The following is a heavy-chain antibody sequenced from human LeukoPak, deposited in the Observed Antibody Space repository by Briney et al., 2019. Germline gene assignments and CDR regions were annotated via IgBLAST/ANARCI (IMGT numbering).Heavy chain of an antibody. CDR2: INPSGGST. J-gene: IGHJ5*02. V-gene: IGHV1-46*01. Sequence: ASVKVSCKASGYTFTSYYMHWVRQAPGQGLEWMGIINPSGGSTSYAQKFQGRVTMTRDTSTSTVYMELSSLRPEDTAVYYCARDKYGDYVGLNWFDPWGQGTLVTVSS. CDR3: ARDKYGDYVGLNWFDP. CDR1: GYTFTSYY. D-gene: IGHD4-17*01.